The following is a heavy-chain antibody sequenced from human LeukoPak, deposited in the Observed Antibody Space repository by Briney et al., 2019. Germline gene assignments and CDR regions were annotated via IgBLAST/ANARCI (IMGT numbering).Heavy chain of an antibody. V-gene: IGHV3-23*01. CDR1: GFTFSSYA. CDR2: ISGSGGST. J-gene: IGHJ4*02. Sequence: GGSLRLSCAASGFTFSSYAMSWVRQAPGKGLEWVSAISGSGGSTYYADSVKGRFTISRDDSKNTLYLQMNSLRAEDTAVYYCAKSPDSRDFWSGYLSGDDYWGQGTLVTVSS. D-gene: IGHD3-3*01. CDR3: AKSPDSRDFWSGYLSGDDY.